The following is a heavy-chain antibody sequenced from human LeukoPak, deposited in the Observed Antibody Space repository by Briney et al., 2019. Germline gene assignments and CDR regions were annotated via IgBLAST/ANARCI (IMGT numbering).Heavy chain of an antibody. CDR3: ARRGGYRNDY. D-gene: IGHD5-12*01. J-gene: IGHJ4*02. CDR2: IYYSGST. CDR1: GGSISSGGYS. Sequence: SETLSLTCTVSGGSISSGGYSWSWIRQHPGKGLEWIGYIYYSGSTYYNPSLKGRVTISVDTSKNQVSLKLSSVTAADTAVYYCARRGGYRNDYWGQGTLVTVSS. V-gene: IGHV4-31*03.